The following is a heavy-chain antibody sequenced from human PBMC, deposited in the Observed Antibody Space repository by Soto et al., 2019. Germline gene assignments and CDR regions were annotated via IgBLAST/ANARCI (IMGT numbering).Heavy chain of an antibody. Sequence: QVQLMQSGAEVKKPGASVKVSCKASGDTFTDYYIHWVRQAPGQGLEWMGTVNPSGGHTTYAQHFLCRVTTTRDTSTSTLYMELTSLTSADTAIYYCARGGHVVVVTAALDYWGQGTLVTVSS. CDR2: VNPSGGHT. D-gene: IGHD2-21*02. J-gene: IGHJ4*02. V-gene: IGHV1-46*01. CDR1: GDTFTDYY. CDR3: ARGGHVVVVTAALDY.